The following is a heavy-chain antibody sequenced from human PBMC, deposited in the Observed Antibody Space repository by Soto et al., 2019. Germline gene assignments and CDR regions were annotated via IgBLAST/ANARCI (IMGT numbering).Heavy chain of an antibody. V-gene: IGHV4-4*02. CDR3: ARSPYDFWSGYYIGDYYYGMDV. CDR2: IYHSGST. Sequence: SETLSLTCAVSGGSISSSNWWSWVRQPPGKGLEWIGEIYHSGSTNYNPSLKSRVTISVDKSKNQFSLKLSSVTAADTAVYYFARSPYDFWSGYYIGDYYYGMDVWGQGTTVTVSS. CDR1: GGSISSSNW. J-gene: IGHJ6*02. D-gene: IGHD3-3*01.